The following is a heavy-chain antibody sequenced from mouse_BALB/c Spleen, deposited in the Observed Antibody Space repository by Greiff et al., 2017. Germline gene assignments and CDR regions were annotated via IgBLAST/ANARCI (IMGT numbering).Heavy chain of an antibody. J-gene: IGHJ4*01. V-gene: IGHV5-17*02. CDR3: ARALNKYEPMDY. CDR1: GFTFSSFG. CDR2: ISSGSSTI. Sequence: EVKLVESGGGLVQPGGSRKLSCAASGFTFSSFGMHWVRQAPEKGLEWVAYISSGSSTIYYADTVKGRFTISRDNPKNTLFLQMTSLRSEDTAMYYCARALNKYEPMDYWGQGTTVTVSS. D-gene: IGHD2-14*01.